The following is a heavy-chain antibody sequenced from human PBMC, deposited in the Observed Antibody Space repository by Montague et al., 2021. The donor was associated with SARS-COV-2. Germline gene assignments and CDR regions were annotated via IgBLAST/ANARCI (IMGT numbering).Heavy chain of an antibody. Sequence: SETLSLTCTSSVWSITDYDWNWIRLSPRKMSEWFADMYLSRSTNYNPSLTIRATISVDTSKNQFSLTLSSMTAADTAVYYCSRARGGTIFGVIGAYYGMDIWGQGTTVTVSA. CDR2: MYLSRST. D-gene: IGHD3-3*01. V-gene: IGHV4-59*01. CDR3: SRARGGTIFGVIGAYYGMDI. CDR1: VWSITDYD. J-gene: IGHJ6*01.